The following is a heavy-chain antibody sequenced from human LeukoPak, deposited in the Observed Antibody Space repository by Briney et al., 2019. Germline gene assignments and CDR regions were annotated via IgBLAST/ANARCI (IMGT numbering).Heavy chain of an antibody. CDR1: GGSISSYY. V-gene: IGHV4-59*08. Sequence: PSETLSLTCTVSGGSISSYYWSWIRQPPGKGLEWIGYIYYSGSTNYNPSLKSRVTISVDTSKKHFSLKPRSVTAADTAVYYCARSFGPTVVDPFDIWGQGTMVTVSS. D-gene: IGHD4-23*01. J-gene: IGHJ3*02. CDR2: IYYSGST. CDR3: ARSFGPTVVDPFDI.